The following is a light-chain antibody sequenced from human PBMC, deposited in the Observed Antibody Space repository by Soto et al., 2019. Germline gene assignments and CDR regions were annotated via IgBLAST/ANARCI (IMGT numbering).Light chain of an antibody. V-gene: IGKV4-1*01. CDR1: QSVLYSSNNKNY. CDR2: WAS. Sequence: DIVLTQSPDSLAVSLGERATINCKSSQSVLYSSNNKNYLAWYQQKPGQPPKLLIYWASTRTSGVPDRFSGSGSGTDFTLTSSSLQAEDVAVYYCQQYYSPWTFGQGTKVEIK. CDR3: QQYYSPWT. J-gene: IGKJ1*01.